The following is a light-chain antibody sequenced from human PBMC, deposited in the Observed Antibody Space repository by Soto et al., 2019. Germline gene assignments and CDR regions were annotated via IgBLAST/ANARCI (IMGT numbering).Light chain of an antibody. CDR3: QQRSNWPT. Sequence: DIQMTQSPSTLSASVGDRVTITCRASQSVSNWLAWYQQKPGKAPKILIYDASNRATGIPARFSGSGSGTDFTLTISSLEPEDFAVYYCQQRSNWPTFGQGTRLEIK. CDR1: QSVSNW. V-gene: IGKV1-5*01. J-gene: IGKJ5*01. CDR2: DAS.